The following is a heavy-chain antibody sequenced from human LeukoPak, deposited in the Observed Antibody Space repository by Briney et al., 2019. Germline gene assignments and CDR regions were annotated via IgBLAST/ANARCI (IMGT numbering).Heavy chain of an antibody. V-gene: IGHV4-61*02. D-gene: IGHD3-3*01. CDR1: GGSISSGGYY. CDR3: ARVTVGGGATIFGVVPYYFDY. J-gene: IGHJ4*02. Sequence: PAETLSLTCTVSGGSISSGGYYWSWIRQPAGKGLEWIGRIYTSGSTNYNPSLKSRVTISVDTSKNQFSLKLSSVTAADTAVYYCARVTVGGGATIFGVVPYYFDYWGQGTLVTVSS. CDR2: IYTSGST.